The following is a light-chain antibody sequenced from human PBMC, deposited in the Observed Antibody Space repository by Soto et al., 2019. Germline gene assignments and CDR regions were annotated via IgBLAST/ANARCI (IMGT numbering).Light chain of an antibody. Sequence: EIVLTQSPATLSVSPGERATLSCRASQSVSSNLAWYQQKPGQPPRLLIYGAFNRAAGIPARFSGSGSGTDFTLTISSLQSEDFATYYCQQYNSYWTFGQGTKVDIK. J-gene: IGKJ1*01. CDR1: QSVSSN. CDR2: GAF. CDR3: QQYNSYWT. V-gene: IGKV3D-15*01.